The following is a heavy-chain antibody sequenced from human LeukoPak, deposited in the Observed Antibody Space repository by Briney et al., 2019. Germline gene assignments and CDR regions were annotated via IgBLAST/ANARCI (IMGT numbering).Heavy chain of an antibody. CDR1: GYSISSGYY. CDR2: IYHSGST. Sequence: PSETLSLTCTVSGYSISSGYYWGWIRQPPGKGLEWIGSIYHSGSTNYNPSLKSRVSMSLDTSKNQFSLELNAVTAADTAVYYCARATSPNCYSCALDIWGQGTMVTVSS. D-gene: IGHD2-21*02. CDR3: ARATSPNCYSCALDI. V-gene: IGHV4-38-2*02. J-gene: IGHJ3*02.